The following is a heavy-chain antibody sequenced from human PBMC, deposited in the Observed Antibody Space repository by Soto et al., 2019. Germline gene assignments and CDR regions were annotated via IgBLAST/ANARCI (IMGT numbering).Heavy chain of an antibody. D-gene: IGHD3-3*01. V-gene: IGHV1-18*01. CDR3: ARGPKCPSYDFWSGCTYYYGMDV. Sequence: GASVKVSCKASGYTFTSYGISWVRQAPGQGLEWMGWVSAYNGNTNYAQKPQGRVTMTTDTSTSTAYMELRSLRSDDTAVYYCARGPKCPSYDFWSGCTYYYGMDVWGQGTTVTVSS. J-gene: IGHJ6*02. CDR2: VSAYNGNT. CDR1: GYTFTSYG.